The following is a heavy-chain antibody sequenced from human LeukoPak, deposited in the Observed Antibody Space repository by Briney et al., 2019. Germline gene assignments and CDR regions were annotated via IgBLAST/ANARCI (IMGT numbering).Heavy chain of an antibody. Sequence: GGSLRLSCAVSGFTFSTYAMNWVRQAPGKGLEWVSSISSSSHYIYHADSVKGRFTISRDNAKNSLYLQMNSLRAEDTAVYYCARENRFGYVDYWGQGTLVTVSS. CDR1: GFTFSTYA. CDR3: ARENRFGYVDY. CDR2: ISSSSHYI. J-gene: IGHJ4*02. V-gene: IGHV3-21*01. D-gene: IGHD3-10*01.